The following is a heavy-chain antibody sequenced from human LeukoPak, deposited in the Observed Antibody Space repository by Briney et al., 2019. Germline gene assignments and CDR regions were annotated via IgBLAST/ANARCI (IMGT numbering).Heavy chain of an antibody. CDR3: ARDDSSGFGY. J-gene: IGHJ4*02. CDR1: GGSISSYY. D-gene: IGHD3-22*01. Sequence: PSETLSLTCTVSGGSISSYYWSWIRQPPGKGLEWIGYIYYSGSTNYNPSLKSRVTISVDTSKNQFSLKLSSVTAADTALYYCARDDSSGFGYWGQGTLVTVSS. CDR2: IYYSGST. V-gene: IGHV4-59*01.